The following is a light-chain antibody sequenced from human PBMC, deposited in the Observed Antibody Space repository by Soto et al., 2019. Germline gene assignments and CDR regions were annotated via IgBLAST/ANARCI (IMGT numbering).Light chain of an antibody. CDR1: SSDVGGYNY. J-gene: IGLJ1*01. CDR3: SSYRNGGTFV. V-gene: IGLV2-14*01. Sequence: QSALAQPASVSGSPGQSIAISCTGTSSDVGGYNYVSWYQQLPGKAPKLLISEVSNRPSGVSHRFSGSKSGNTASLTISGLQAEDEADYYCSSYRNGGTFVLGNGTKLTV. CDR2: EVS.